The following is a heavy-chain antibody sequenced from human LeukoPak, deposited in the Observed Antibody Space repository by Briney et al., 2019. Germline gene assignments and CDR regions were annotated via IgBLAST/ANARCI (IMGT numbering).Heavy chain of an antibody. CDR3: ARGGDILSGYYEGGLDY. CDR2: IYHSGST. Sequence: SGTLSLTCAVSGGSISSTNWWSWVRQPPGKGLEWIGEIYHSGSTNYNPSLKGRVTISVDKSKNQFSLKLSSVTAADTAVYYCARGGDILSGYYEGGLDYWGQGTLVTVSS. J-gene: IGHJ4*02. V-gene: IGHV4-4*02. CDR1: GGSISSTNW. D-gene: IGHD3-9*01.